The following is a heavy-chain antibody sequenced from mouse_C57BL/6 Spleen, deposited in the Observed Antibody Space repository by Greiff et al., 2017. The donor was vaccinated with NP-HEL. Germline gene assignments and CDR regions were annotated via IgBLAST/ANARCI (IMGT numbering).Heavy chain of an antibody. CDR3: ARDQEDDYYAMDY. V-gene: IGHV5-4*01. D-gene: IGHD3-2*02. J-gene: IGHJ4*01. CDR1: GFTFSSYA. CDR2: ISDGGSYT. Sequence: EVQLVESGGGLVKPGGSLKLSCAASGFTFSSYAMSWVRQTPEKRLEWVATISDGGSYTYYPDNVKGRFTISRDNAKNNLYLQMSHLKSEDTAMYYCARDQEDDYYAMDYWGQGTSVTVSS.